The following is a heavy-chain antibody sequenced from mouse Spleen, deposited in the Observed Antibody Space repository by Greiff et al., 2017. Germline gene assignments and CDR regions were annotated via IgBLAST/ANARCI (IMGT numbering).Heavy chain of an antibody. CDR1: GYSFTSYY. Sequence: VQLKESGPELMKPGASVKISCKASGYSFTSYYMHWVKQSHGKSLEWIGYIDPFNGGTRYNQKFKGKATLTVDKSSSTAYMHLSSLTSEDSAVYDCARSRRGNRFADWGPGTLVTVSA. CDR2: IDPFNGGT. D-gene: IGHD2-1*01. J-gene: IGHJ3*01. CDR3: ARSRRGNRFAD. V-gene: IGHV1S135*01.